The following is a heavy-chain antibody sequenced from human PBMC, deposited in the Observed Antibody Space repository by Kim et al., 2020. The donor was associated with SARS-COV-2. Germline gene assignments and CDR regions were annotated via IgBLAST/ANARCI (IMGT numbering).Heavy chain of an antibody. J-gene: IGHJ4*02. CDR3: AKRDDISSGSPPRD. D-gene: IGHD3-22*01. Sequence: GGSLRLSCAASGFTFSNYAMSWVRQAPGKGLEWVSAIRGSGGSTYYPDSVKGRFTISRDNSKSTLYLQMNSLRAEDTAVYYCAKRDDISSGSPPRDWGQGTLVTVSS. CDR1: GFTFSNYA. CDR2: IRGSGGST. V-gene: IGHV3-23*01.